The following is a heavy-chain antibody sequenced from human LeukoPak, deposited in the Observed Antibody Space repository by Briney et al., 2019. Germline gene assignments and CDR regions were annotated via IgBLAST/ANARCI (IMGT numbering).Heavy chain of an antibody. Sequence: SETLSLTCTVSGDSISTYYWSWIRQPPGKGLEWMGYIRYSGSANYNPSLRSRVTISIDTSKNQFSLKLSSVTAADTAVYHCARLVYDSRGYYFDYWDQGTLVTVSS. J-gene: IGHJ4*02. CDR3: ARLVYDSRGYYFDY. V-gene: IGHV4-59*08. CDR1: GDSISTYY. CDR2: IRYSGSA. D-gene: IGHD3-22*01.